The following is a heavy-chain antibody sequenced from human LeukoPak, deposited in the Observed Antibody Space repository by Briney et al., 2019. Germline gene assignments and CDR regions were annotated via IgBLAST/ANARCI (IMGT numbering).Heavy chain of an antibody. CDR1: GDSISSDY. CDR3: AGRGQRYFRD. CDR2: IYRIGNT. Sequence: PSETLSLTCSVSGDSISSDYRSWIRQPPGKGLEWIGYIYRIGNTDYNPSLKSRVTISLDTSKNQLTVNLTAVTAADTAVYYCAGRGQRYFRDWGQGTLVTVSS. V-gene: IGHV4-4*08. J-gene: IGHJ1*01.